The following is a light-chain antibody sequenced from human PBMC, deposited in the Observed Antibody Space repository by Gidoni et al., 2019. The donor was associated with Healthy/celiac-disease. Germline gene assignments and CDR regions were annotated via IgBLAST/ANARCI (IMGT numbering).Light chain of an antibody. Sequence: EIVFTKSPGTLSLSPGESATLSCRASQSVSSSYLAWYQQKPGQAPRLLIYGASSRATGIPDRFSGSGSGTDFTLTISRLEPEDFAVYYCQQYGSSPWTFGQXTKVEIK. V-gene: IGKV3-20*01. CDR2: GAS. J-gene: IGKJ1*01. CDR1: QSVSSSY. CDR3: QQYGSSPWT.